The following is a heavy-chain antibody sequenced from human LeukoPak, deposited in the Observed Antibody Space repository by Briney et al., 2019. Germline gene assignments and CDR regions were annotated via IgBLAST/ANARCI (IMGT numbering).Heavy chain of an antibody. D-gene: IGHD1-14*01. V-gene: IGHV1-18*04. CDR3: ARDDHSWAQYYFDY. CDR1: GYTFTSYG. Sequence: ASVKVSCKASGYTFTSYGISWVRQAPGRGLEWMGWISAYNGNTNYAQKLQGRVTVTTDASTSTAYMELRSLRSDDTAVYYCARDDHSWAQYYFDYWGQGTLVTVSS. J-gene: IGHJ4*02. CDR2: ISAYNGNT.